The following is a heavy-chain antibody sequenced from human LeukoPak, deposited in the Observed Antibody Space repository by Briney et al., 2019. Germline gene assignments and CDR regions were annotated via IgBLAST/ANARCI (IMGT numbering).Heavy chain of an antibody. J-gene: IGHJ2*01. Sequence: PGGSLRLSCAASGFTFSSYSMNWARQAPGKGLEWVSSISSSYIYYADSVKGRFTISRDNAKNSLYLQMNSLRAEDTAVYYCARRYSSSTINWYFDLWGRGTLVTVSS. CDR3: ARRYSSSTINWYFDL. V-gene: IGHV3-21*01. CDR2: ISSSYI. D-gene: IGHD6-13*01. CDR1: GFTFSSYS.